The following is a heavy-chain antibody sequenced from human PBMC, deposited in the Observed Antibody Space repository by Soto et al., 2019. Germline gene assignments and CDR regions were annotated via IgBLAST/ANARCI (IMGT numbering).Heavy chain of an antibody. Sequence: QVQLVESGGGVVQPGRSLRLSCAASGFMFNAYAMLWVRQAPGKGLEWVAAISYDGTNKYYADSIKGRFTISRDNSANTLFLQVNSLRREDTAMYYCARDPSPYTSGWYGIDFWGHGTLVTVSS. CDR3: ARDPSPYTSGWYGIDF. D-gene: IGHD6-19*01. CDR1: GFMFNAYA. J-gene: IGHJ4*01. V-gene: IGHV3-30*04. CDR2: ISYDGTNK.